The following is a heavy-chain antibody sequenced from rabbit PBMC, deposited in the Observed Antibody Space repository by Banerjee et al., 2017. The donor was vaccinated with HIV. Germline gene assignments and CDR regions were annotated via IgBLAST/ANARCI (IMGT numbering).Heavy chain of an antibody. CDR1: GFSFSSGYH. CDR3: ARGTYGYAGYALNL. D-gene: IGHD6-1*01. V-gene: IGHV1S40*01. J-gene: IGHJ4*01. Sequence: QSLEESGGDLVKPGASLTLTCTASGFSFSSGYHLCWVRQAPGKGLEWIACVSAGSSDNTVYASWAKGRFTISKASSTTVTLQMTSLTAADTATYFCARGTYGYAGYALNLWGQGTLVTVS. CDR2: VSAGSSDNT.